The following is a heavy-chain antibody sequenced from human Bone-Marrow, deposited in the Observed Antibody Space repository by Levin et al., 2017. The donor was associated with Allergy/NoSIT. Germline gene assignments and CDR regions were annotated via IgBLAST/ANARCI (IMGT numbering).Heavy chain of an antibody. D-gene: IGHD2-15*01. J-gene: IGHJ3*01. CDR3: TKAGGGGFDV. CDR1: GFTFSNYG. CDR2: ISYEGSNK. Sequence: GESLKISCAASGFTFSNYGMHWDRQAPGKGLEWVGVISYEGSNKNYADSVKGRFTISRDNSKNRLDLQMNSLSAEDTALYYCTKAGGGGFDVWGQGTMVTVSS. V-gene: IGHV3-30*13.